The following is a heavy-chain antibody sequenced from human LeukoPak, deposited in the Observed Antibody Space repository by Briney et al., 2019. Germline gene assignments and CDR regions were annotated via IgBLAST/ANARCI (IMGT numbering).Heavy chain of an antibody. V-gene: IGHV1-46*01. CDR2: INPSGGST. CDR3: ARDAVVNNYDSSGAFDY. CDR1: GYTFTSYY. Sequence: ASVKVSCKASGYTFTSYYMHWVRQAPGQGLEWMGIINPSGGSTSYAQKFQGRVTISVDTSKNQFSLKLSSVTAADTAVYYCARDAVVNNYDSSGAFDYWGQGTLVTVSS. J-gene: IGHJ4*02. D-gene: IGHD3-22*01.